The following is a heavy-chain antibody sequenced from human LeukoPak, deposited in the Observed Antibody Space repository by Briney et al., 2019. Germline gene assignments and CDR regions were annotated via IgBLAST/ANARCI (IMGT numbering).Heavy chain of an antibody. D-gene: IGHD3-10*01. CDR1: GYTFTGYY. CDR3: ARVPRRTMVRGVIAHPTFDY. CDR2: INPNSGGT. J-gene: IGHJ4*02. V-gene: IGHV1-2*02. Sequence: GASVKVSCKASGYTFTGYYMHWVRQAPGQGLEWMGWINPNSGGTNYAQKFQGRVTMTRDTSISTAYMELSRLRSDDTAVYYCARVPRRTMVRGVIAHPTFDYWGRGTLVTVSS.